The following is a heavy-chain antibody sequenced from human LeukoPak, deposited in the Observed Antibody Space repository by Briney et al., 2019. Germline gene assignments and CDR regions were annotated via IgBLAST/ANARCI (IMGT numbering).Heavy chain of an antibody. Sequence: PGGSLRLSRAASGFTFSSYSMNWVRQAPRKGLEWVSSISSSSSYIYYADSVKGRFTISRDNAKNSLYLQMNSLRADDTAVYYCATRVVVTAMGSFDYWGQGTLVTVSS. CDR3: ATRVVVTAMGSFDY. CDR2: ISSSSSYI. V-gene: IGHV3-21*01. J-gene: IGHJ4*02. D-gene: IGHD2-21*02. CDR1: GFTFSSYS.